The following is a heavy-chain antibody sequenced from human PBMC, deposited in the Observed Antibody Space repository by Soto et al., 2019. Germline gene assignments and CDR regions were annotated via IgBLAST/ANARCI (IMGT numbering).Heavy chain of an antibody. CDR2: IYYSGST. D-gene: IGHD4-4*01. Sequence: QLQLQESGPGLVKPSETLSLTCTVSGGSISSSSYYWGWIRQPPGKGLEWIGSIYYSGSTYYNPSLKSRVTISVDTSKNKFSLKLSSVTAADTAVYYCARRRGSNYEDVWGQGTLVTVSS. CDR1: GGSISSSSYY. J-gene: IGHJ4*02. V-gene: IGHV4-39*01. CDR3: ARRRGSNYEDV.